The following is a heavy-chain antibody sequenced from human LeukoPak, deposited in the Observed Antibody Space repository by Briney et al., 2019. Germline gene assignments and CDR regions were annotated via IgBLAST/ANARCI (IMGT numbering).Heavy chain of an antibody. V-gene: IGHV1-69*13. CDR2: IIPIFGTA. J-gene: IGHJ3*02. CDR3: ARGLRGYSLDAFDI. CDR1: GGTFSSYA. D-gene: IGHD5-18*01. Sequence: SVKVSCKASGGTFSSYAISWVRQAPGQGLEWMGGIIPIFGTANYAQKFRGRVTITANESTSTAYMELSSLRSEDTAVYYCARGLRGYSLDAFDIWGQGTMVTVSS.